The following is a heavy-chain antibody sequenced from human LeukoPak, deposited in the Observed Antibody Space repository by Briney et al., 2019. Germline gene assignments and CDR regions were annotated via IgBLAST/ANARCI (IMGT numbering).Heavy chain of an antibody. J-gene: IGHJ6*03. Sequence: SETLSLTCTVSGGSISSYYWSWIRQPPGKGLEWIGYIYYSGSTNYNPSLKSRVTISVDTSKNQFSLKLSSVTAADTAVYYCARATYYYYYMDVWGKGTTVTVSS. CDR2: IYYSGST. V-gene: IGHV4-59*01. CDR3: ARATYYYYYMDV. CDR1: GGSISSYY.